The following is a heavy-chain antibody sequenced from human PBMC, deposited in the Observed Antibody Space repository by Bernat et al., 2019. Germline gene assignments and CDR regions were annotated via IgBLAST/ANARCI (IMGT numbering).Heavy chain of an antibody. D-gene: IGHD4/OR15-4a*01. Sequence: QVQLVESGGGVVQTERSQRLSCEASKFTFSSYGMHWVRQAPGKGLEWVAVIWHDGSNENYADSVKGRFTISRDNSKNTLYLQMNNLRAEDTAVYYCARVSLYGAPASAMDVWGKGTTVTVSS. CDR1: KFTFSSYG. V-gene: IGHV3-33*01. J-gene: IGHJ6*04. CDR2: IWHDGSNE. CDR3: ARVSLYGAPASAMDV.